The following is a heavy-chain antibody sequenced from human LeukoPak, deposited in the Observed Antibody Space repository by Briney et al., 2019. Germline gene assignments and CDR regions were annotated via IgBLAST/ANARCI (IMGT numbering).Heavy chain of an antibody. CDR2: IKSKTDGGTT. Sequence: KPGGSLRLSCAASGFTFSNAWMSWVRQAPGKGLEWVGRIKSKTDGGTTDYAAPVKGRFTIARDNSKNTLYLQMNSLKTEDTAVYYCTTTHYGDYVLVEFDYWGQGTLVTVSS. D-gene: IGHD4-17*01. CDR3: TTTHYGDYVLVEFDY. V-gene: IGHV3-15*01. J-gene: IGHJ4*02. CDR1: GFTFSNAW.